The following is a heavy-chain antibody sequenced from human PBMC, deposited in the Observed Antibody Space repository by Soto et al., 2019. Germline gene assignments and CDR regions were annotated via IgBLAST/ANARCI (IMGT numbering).Heavy chain of an antibody. D-gene: IGHD2-8*01. CDR1: GYTFTGYY. CDR3: AREGCTNGVCYNDAFDI. V-gene: IGHV1-2*04. Sequence: ASVKVSFKASGYTFTGYYMHWVRQAPGQGLEWMGWINPNSGGTNYAQKFQGWVTMTRDTSISTAYMELSRLRSDDTAVYYCAREGCTNGVCYNDAFDIWGQGTMVTVSS. J-gene: IGHJ3*02. CDR2: INPNSGGT.